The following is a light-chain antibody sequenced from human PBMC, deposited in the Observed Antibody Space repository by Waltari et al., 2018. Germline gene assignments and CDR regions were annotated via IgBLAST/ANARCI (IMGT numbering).Light chain of an antibody. CDR3: QQTYGIPLS. J-gene: IGKJ4*01. CDR2: DCA. CDR1: QRILTY. Sequence: DVQLTQSPSSLSASIGDRVTITCRASQRILTYLSWYYQRPRKAPRLLMSDCAELKRGVPSRFTGSGSGTTFTLTITSLQREDFGTYYCQQTYGIPLSFGAGTRVEIK. V-gene: IGKV1-39*01.